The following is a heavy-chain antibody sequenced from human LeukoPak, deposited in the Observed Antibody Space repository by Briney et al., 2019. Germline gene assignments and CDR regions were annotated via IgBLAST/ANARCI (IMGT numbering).Heavy chain of an antibody. V-gene: IGHV4-39*01. D-gene: IGHD3-16*01. CDR2: IYYSGST. Sequence: LRLSCAASGFTFSSYSMNWVRQPPGKGLEWIGSIYYSGSTYYNPSLKSRVTISVDTSKNQFSLKLSSVTAADTAVYYCARPYSAHAFDIWGQGTMVTVSS. CDR3: ARPYSAHAFDI. J-gene: IGHJ3*02. CDR1: GFTFSSYSMN.